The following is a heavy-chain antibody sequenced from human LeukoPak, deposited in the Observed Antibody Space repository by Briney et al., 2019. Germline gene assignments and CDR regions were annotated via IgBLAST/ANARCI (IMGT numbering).Heavy chain of an antibody. D-gene: IGHD5-12*01. CDR3: ASHSGGYAY. CDR2: IHYSDT. J-gene: IGHJ4*02. CDR1: GGSISSGGYS. Sequence: SQTLSLTCTVSGGSISSGGYSWSWIRKPPGKGLEWIGYIHYSDTYYNPSLRSRVTILVDTSKNQFSLKLSSVTAADTAVYYCASHSGGYAYWGQGTLVTVSS. V-gene: IGHV4-30-4*07.